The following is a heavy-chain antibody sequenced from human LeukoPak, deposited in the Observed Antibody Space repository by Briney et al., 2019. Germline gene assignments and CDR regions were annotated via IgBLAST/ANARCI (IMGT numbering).Heavy chain of an antibody. V-gene: IGHV3-72*01. CDR1: GFTFSDHY. CDR2: IRNKANRHTT. Sequence: GGSLRLSCAASGFTFSDHYMDWVRQAPGQGLEWLGRIRNKANRHTTAYAASVTGRFTISRDDSKNSLYLQMSSLKAEDTAVYYCARGPSRSGESLPFDFWGQGTLVTVSS. CDR3: ARGPSRSGESLPFDF. D-gene: IGHD2-15*01. J-gene: IGHJ4*02.